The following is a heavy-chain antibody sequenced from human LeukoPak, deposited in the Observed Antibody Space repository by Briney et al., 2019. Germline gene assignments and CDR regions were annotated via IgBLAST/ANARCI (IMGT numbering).Heavy chain of an antibody. CDR2: ISYDGSNK. Sequence: GGSLRLSCAASGFIFSSYAMHWVRQAPGKGLEWVALISYDGSNKYYADSVKGRFTISRDNSKNTLYLQMNSLRAGDTTVYYCARGSANYYDSSGYYYLSLDYWGQGTLVTVSS. V-gene: IGHV3-30*04. CDR3: ARGSANYYDSSGYYYLSLDY. D-gene: IGHD3-22*01. J-gene: IGHJ4*02. CDR1: GFIFSSYA.